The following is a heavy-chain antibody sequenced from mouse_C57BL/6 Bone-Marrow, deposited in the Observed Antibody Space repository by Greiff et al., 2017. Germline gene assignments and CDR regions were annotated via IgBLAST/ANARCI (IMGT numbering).Heavy chain of an antibody. CDR3: ARYSSWFAY. Sequence: QVQLQQPGAELVRPGTSVQLSCKASGYTFTSYWMHWVKQRPGQGLEWIGVIDPSDSYTNYNQKFKGKATLTVDTSSSTAYMQLSSLTSEDSAVYYCARYSSWFAYWGQGTLVTVSA. CDR2: IDPSDSYT. V-gene: IGHV1-59*01. CDR1: GYTFTSYW. J-gene: IGHJ3*01.